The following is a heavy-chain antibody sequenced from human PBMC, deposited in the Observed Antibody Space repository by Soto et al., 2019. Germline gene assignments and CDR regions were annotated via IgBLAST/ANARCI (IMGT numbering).Heavy chain of an antibody. Sequence: ASVKVSCKAFAYTFTSYGISWVRQAPGQGLEWMGWISAFRDKTHYAQRFQDRVSMTKDTSTNTAYMELRSLRPDDTAVYYCAREGEDYVDPDYYYYGMDVWGQGTSVTVSS. J-gene: IGHJ6*02. D-gene: IGHD4-17*01. CDR1: AYTFTSYG. CDR3: AREGEDYVDPDYYYYGMDV. CDR2: ISAFRDKT. V-gene: IGHV1-18*04.